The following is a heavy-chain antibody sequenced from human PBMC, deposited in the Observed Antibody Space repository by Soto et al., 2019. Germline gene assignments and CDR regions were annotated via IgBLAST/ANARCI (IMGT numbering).Heavy chain of an antibody. Sequence: SVKVSCKASGGTFSSYAISRVRQAPGQGLEWMGGIIPIFGTANYAQKFQGRATITADESTSTAYMELSSLRSEDTAVYYCARSRLVIPTFFCFDPWGQGTLVTVSS. CDR3: ARSRLVIPTFFCFDP. J-gene: IGHJ5*02. CDR1: GGTFSSYA. CDR2: IIPIFGTA. V-gene: IGHV1-69*13. D-gene: IGHD3-9*01.